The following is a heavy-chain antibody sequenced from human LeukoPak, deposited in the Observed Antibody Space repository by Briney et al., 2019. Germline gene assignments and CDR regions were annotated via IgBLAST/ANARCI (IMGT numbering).Heavy chain of an antibody. CDR2: IIPIFGTA. D-gene: IGHD1-26*01. Sequence: ASVKVSCKASGGTFSSYAISWVRQAPGQGLEWMGGIIPIFGTATYAQKFQGRVTITADESTSTAYMELSSLRSEDTAVYYCARETRYSGSYWAAVVYRWGSWSWFDPWGQGTLVTVSS. CDR1: GGTFSSYA. V-gene: IGHV1-69*13. J-gene: IGHJ5*02. CDR3: ARETRYSGSYWAAVVYRWGSWSWFDP.